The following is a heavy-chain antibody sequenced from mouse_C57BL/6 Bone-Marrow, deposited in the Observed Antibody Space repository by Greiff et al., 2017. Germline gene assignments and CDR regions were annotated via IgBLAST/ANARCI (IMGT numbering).Heavy chain of an antibody. V-gene: IGHV5-9*01. CDR2: ISGGGGNT. CDR3: SRQVTTVLATKYFDV. CDR1: GITFSSYT. J-gene: IGHJ1*03. Sequence: EVMLVESGGGLVKPGGSLKLSCAASGITFSSYTMSWVRQTPEKRLQWVAAISGGGGNTYYPDSVKGRFTISRDNDKNILYLQMSSLRSEDTALYYCSRQVTTVLATKYFDVWGTGTTVTVSS. D-gene: IGHD1-1*01.